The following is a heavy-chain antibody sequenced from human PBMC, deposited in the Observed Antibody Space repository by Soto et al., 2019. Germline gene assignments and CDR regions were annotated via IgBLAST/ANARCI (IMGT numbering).Heavy chain of an antibody. D-gene: IGHD3-3*01. Sequence: GGSLRLSCAASGFTFSSYAMSWVRQAPGKGLEWVSAISGSGGSTYYADSVKGRFTISRDNSKNTLYLQMNSLRAEDTAVYYCAKIRVYEWLLSHDSDAFDIWGQGTMVTVSS. J-gene: IGHJ3*02. V-gene: IGHV3-23*01. CDR1: GFTFSSYA. CDR3: AKIRVYEWLLSHDSDAFDI. CDR2: ISGSGGST.